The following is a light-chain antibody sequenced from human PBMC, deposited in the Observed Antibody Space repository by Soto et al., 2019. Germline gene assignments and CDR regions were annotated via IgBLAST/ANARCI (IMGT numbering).Light chain of an antibody. J-gene: IGLJ1*01. CDR1: SSNIGAGYD. CDR2: GNV. V-gene: IGLV1-40*01. CDR3: QAYDSTLSARYV. Sequence: QSVLTQPPSVSGAPRQRVTISCTGSSSNIGAGYDVHWYQQRPGTAPKLLIFGNVTRPSGVPDRFSGSKSGTSASLAITGLQAEDEGDYYCQAYDSTLSARYVFGTGTKVTVL.